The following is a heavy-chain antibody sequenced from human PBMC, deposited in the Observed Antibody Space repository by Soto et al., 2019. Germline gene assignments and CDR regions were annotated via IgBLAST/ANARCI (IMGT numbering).Heavy chain of an antibody. D-gene: IGHD1-7*01. CDR1: GYTLTELS. CDR2: FDPEDGET. CDR3: ATWVYHWNSRDHAFDI. J-gene: IGHJ3*02. Sequence: ASVKVSCQVSGYTLTELSMHWVRQAPGKGLEWMGGFDPEDGETIYAQKFQGRVTMTEDTSTDTAYMELSSLRSEDTAVYYCATWVYHWNSRDHAFDIWGQGTLVTVSS. V-gene: IGHV1-24*01.